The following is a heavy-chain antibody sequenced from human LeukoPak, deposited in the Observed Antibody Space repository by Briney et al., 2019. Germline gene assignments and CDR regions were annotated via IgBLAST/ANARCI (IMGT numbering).Heavy chain of an antibody. CDR3: AKEGPSRAAYFDY. CDR1: GFTFDNYA. Sequence: GGSLRLSCAASGFTFDNYAMHWVRQAPGKGLEWVSGISWNSDAIGYADSVKGRFTISRDNSKNTLYLQMNSLRAEDTAVYYCAKEGPSRAAYFDYWGQGTLVTVSS. V-gene: IGHV3-9*01. J-gene: IGHJ4*02. D-gene: IGHD2-15*01. CDR2: ISWNSDAI.